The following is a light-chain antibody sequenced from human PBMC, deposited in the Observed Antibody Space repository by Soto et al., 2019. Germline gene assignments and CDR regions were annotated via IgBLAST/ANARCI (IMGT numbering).Light chain of an antibody. Sequence: QSVLTQPASVSASRGQSITISCTGTSSDVPGSNSVSWYQQHPGKAPILIIFDVFKRPSGVSDRISASKSGNTASLTISGLQAEDEADYYCSSYITSAIVVFGGGTKLTVL. J-gene: IGLJ2*01. CDR3: SSYITSAIVV. CDR2: DVF. V-gene: IGLV2-14*01. CDR1: SSDVPGSNS.